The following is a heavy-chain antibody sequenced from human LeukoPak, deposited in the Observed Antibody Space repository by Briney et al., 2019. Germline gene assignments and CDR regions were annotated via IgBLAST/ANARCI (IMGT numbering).Heavy chain of an antibody. J-gene: IGHJ5*02. V-gene: IGHV4-34*01. CDR1: GDSSKNYY. Sequence: SETLSLTCAVYGDSSKNYYWTWIRQSPEKGLEWIGEINHGGLTSYNPSLASRLTLLVDTSKNQFSLNLRSVTAADTAVYFCARARAFVWGSYRYIPYYFDPWGQGTLVTVSS. CDR2: INHGGLT. CDR3: ARARAFVWGSYRYIPYYFDP. D-gene: IGHD3-16*02.